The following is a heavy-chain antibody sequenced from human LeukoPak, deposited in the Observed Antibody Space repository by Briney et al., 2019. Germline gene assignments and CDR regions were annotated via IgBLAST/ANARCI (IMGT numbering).Heavy chain of an antibody. D-gene: IGHD3-3*01. J-gene: IGHJ3*02. V-gene: IGHV3-73*01. CDR3: TRTIFGVLKDAFDI. CDR1: GFTFSGSD. Sequence: GGSPRLSCAASGFTFSGSDMHWVRQASGKGLEWIGRIRSEANSYMTAYAASVKGRFTVSRDDSRNTAYLQMNSLKTEDTAVYYCTRTIFGVLKDAFDIWGQGTMVTVSS. CDR2: IRSEANSYMT.